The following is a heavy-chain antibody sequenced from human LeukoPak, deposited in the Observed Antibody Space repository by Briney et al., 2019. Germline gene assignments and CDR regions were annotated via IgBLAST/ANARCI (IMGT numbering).Heavy chain of an antibody. CDR1: GFSLGDHF. D-gene: IGHD2-8*01. J-gene: IGHJ4*02. CDR2: ISGSGGST. Sequence: GGSLRLSCAASGFSLGDHFMTWIRQAPGKGLEWVSAISGSGGSTYYADSVKGRFTISRDNSKNTLYLQMNSLRAEDTAVYYCAKDPPKWWGQGTLVTVSS. V-gene: IGHV3-23*01. CDR3: AKDPPKW.